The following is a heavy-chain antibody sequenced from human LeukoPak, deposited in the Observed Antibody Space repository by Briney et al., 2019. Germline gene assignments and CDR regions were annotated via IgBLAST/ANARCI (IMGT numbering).Heavy chain of an antibody. V-gene: IGHV4-38-2*01. J-gene: IGHJ4*02. CDR1: GYSISSGYY. D-gene: IGHD6-13*01. CDR3: ARGYSSSEFIDY. CDR2: IYHSGST. Sequence: PSETLSLTCAVSGYSISSGYYWGWIRQPPGKGLEWIGSIYHSGSTYYNPSLKSRVTISVDTSKNQFSLKLSSVTAADTAVYYCARGYSSSEFIDYWGQGTLVTVSS.